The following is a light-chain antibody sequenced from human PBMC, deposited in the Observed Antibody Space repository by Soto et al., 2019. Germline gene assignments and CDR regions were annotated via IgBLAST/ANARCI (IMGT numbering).Light chain of an antibody. Sequence: EGVLTQSPGTLSVSPGERATLCSRGRQTVKSTYVAWYQQKPGQAPRLPIYGASSRATGIPDRFSGTVSGTDFTLTISRLEPEDFAVYYCQQYGSSPITFGQGTRLEIK. CDR1: QTVKSTY. CDR3: QQYGSSPIT. V-gene: IGKV3-20*01. CDR2: GAS. J-gene: IGKJ5*01.